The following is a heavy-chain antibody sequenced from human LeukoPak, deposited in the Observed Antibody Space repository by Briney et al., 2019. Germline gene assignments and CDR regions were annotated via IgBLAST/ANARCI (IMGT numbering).Heavy chain of an antibody. V-gene: IGHV1-46*01. D-gene: IGHD3-9*01. J-gene: IGHJ4*02. CDR2: INPGGGST. CDR3: ARDPALTGYHRGYFDY. Sequence: ASVKVSCKASGYTFTSYYMHWVRQAPGQGLEWMGIINPGGGSTSYAQKFQGRVTMTRDTSTSTVYVELSSLRSEDTAVYYCARDPALTGYHRGYFDYWGQGTLVTVSS. CDR1: GYTFTSYY.